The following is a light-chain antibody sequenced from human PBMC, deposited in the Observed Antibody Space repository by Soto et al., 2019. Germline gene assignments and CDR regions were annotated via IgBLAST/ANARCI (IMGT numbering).Light chain of an antibody. CDR1: LTMNNN. CDR3: QQYNERPPWT. V-gene: IGKV3-15*01. J-gene: IGKJ1*01. Sequence: EIVMTQSPATLSVSPGESVTLSCRASLTMNNNIAWYQHKPGQAPRLLIFVASPRATGVPGRFSGSGFGTEFTLSISSLQSEDFAVYYCQQYNERPPWTFGQGTTVEMK. CDR2: VAS.